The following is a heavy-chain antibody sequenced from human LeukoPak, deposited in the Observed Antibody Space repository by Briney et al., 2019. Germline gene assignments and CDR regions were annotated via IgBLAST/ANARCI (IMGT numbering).Heavy chain of an antibody. J-gene: IGHJ6*03. CDR3: AVEGESCYQFWSGSHLMDV. V-gene: IGHV4-30-2*01. D-gene: IGHD3-3*01. CDR2: IYHGGGT. Sequence: PSETLSLTCTVSGASINSSDYYWNWLRPPPGMDLEWIGCIYHGGGTYYNPSLKSRVTLSVGTSKSQFSLKMSPVTDADTAVYDCAVEGESCYQFWSGSHLMDVGGKGTAVTVSS. CDR1: GASINSSDYY.